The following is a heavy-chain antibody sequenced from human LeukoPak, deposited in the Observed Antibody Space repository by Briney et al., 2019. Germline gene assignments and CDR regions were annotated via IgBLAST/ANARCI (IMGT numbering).Heavy chain of an antibody. CDR3: AKDMGCSSTSCYNDAFYI. D-gene: IGHD2-2*01. CDR2: ISWNSGSI. Sequence: GGSLRLSCAASGFTFDDYAMHWVRQAPGKGLEWVSGISWNSGSIGYADSVKGRFTISRDNAKNSLYLQMNSLRAEDMALYYCAKDMGCSSTSCYNDAFYIWGQGTMVTVSS. J-gene: IGHJ3*02. CDR1: GFTFDDYA. V-gene: IGHV3-9*03.